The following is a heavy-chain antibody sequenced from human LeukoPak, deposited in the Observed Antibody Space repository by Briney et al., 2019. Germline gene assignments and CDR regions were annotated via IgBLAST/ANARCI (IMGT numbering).Heavy chain of an antibody. V-gene: IGHV1-2*06. Sequence: ASVKVSCMASGYTFTGYYMHWVRQAPGQGLEWMGRINPNSGGTNYAQKFQGRVTMTRDTSISTAYMELSRLRSDDTAVYYCARDRVSLWFGELSPDIWGQGTMVTVSS. D-gene: IGHD3-10*01. J-gene: IGHJ3*02. CDR3: ARDRVSLWFGELSPDI. CDR1: GYTFTGYY. CDR2: INPNSGGT.